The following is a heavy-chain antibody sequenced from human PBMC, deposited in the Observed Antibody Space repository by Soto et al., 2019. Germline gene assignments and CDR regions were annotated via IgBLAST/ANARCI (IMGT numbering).Heavy chain of an antibody. V-gene: IGHV3-23*01. J-gene: IGHJ5*02. CDR3: AKAVVLRYFDWLLDWFDP. D-gene: IGHD3-9*01. Sequence: EVQLLESGGGLVQPGGSLRLSCAASGFTFSDYAMSWVRQAPGKGLEWVSGISASGSGSGDTTSYADSVKGRFTISRDNSKNTLYLQMNSLRAEDTAVYYCAKAVVLRYFDWLLDWFDPWGQGTLVTVSS. CDR1: GFTFSDYA. CDR2: ISASGSGSGDTT.